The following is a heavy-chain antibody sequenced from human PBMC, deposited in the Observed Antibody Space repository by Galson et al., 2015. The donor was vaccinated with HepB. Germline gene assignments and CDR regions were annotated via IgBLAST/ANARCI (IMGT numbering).Heavy chain of an antibody. D-gene: IGHD3-9*01. J-gene: IGHJ6*02. CDR3: ARTLILLRFFDWFSDV. CDR2: IRSRSSDI. V-gene: IGHV3-21*01. CDR1: GFSVAMYN. Sequence: SLRLSCAASGFSVAMYNMNWVRQAPGKGLEWVSSIRSRSSDIYYADSVKGRFTVSRDSAKTSLYLQMNSLRAEDTAVYYCARTLILLRFFDWFSDVWGQGTTVTVSS.